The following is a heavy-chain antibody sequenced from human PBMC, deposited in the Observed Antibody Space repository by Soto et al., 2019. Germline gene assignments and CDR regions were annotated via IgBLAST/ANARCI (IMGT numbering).Heavy chain of an antibody. CDR3: ARHEYGFWSGYPNPPDY. Sequence: ETLSLTCTVSGGSISSSSYYWGWIRQPPGKGLEWIGSIYYSGSTYYNPSLKSRVTISVDTSKNQFSLKLSSVTAADTAVYYCARHEYGFWSGYPNPPDYWGQGTLVTVSS. V-gene: IGHV4-39*01. D-gene: IGHD3-3*01. CDR2: IYYSGST. J-gene: IGHJ4*02. CDR1: GGSISSSSYY.